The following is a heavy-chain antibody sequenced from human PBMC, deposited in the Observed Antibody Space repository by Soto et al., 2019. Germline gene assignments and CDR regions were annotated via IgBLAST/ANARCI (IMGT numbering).Heavy chain of an antibody. J-gene: IGHJ4*02. V-gene: IGHV3-23*01. CDR1: GFTLSSYA. CDR3: AREVVVSRGASYFGY. D-gene: IGHD2-2*01. Sequence: SGGSLRLSCAASGFTLSSYAMSWVRQAPGKGLEWVSAISGSGGSTYYADSVKGRFTISRDNTKNSLYLQMNSLRAEDTAIYYCAREVVVSRGASYFGYWGPGTLVTVSS. CDR2: ISGSGGST.